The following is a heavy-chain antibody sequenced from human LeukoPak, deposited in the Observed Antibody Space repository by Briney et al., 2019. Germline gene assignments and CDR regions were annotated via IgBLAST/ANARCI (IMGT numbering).Heavy chain of an antibody. J-gene: IGHJ4*02. CDR2: ISYDGSNK. CDR3: ARDGLYYYGSGSYYKY. CDR1: GFTFSSYG. V-gene: IGHV3-30*03. D-gene: IGHD3-10*01. Sequence: GGSLRLSCAASGFTFSSYGMHWVRQAPGKGLEWVAVISYDGSNKYYADSVKGRFTISRDNSKNTLYLQMNSLRAEDTAVYYCARDGLYYYGSGSYYKYWGQGTLVTVSS.